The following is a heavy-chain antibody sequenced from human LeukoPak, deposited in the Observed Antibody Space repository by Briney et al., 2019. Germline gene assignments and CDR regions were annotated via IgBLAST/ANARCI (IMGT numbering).Heavy chain of an antibody. CDR1: GFTVSSNY. CDR2: IYSGAST. D-gene: IGHD6-13*01. V-gene: IGHV3-66*01. CDR3: AKDKSGSIAAAGTLDY. Sequence: GGSLRLSCAASGFTVSSNYMSWVRQAPGKGLEWVSIIYSGASTYYADSVKGRFTISRDNSKNTLYLQMNSLRAEDTAVYYCAKDKSGSIAAAGTLDYWGQGTLVTVSS. J-gene: IGHJ4*02.